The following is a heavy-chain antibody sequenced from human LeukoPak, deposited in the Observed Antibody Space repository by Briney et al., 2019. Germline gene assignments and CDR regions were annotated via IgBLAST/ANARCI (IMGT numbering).Heavy chain of an antibody. CDR2: ISGSGGST. J-gene: IGHJ4*02. V-gene: IGHV3-23*01. CDR3: AKAPYSTSWEEPHYFDY. D-gene: IGHD6-13*01. CDR1: GFTFSSYA. Sequence: GGSLRLSCAASGFTFSSYAMSWVRQAPGKGLEWVSAISGSGGSTYYADSVKGRFTIFRDNSKNTLYLQMNSLRAEDTAVYYCAKAPYSTSWEEPHYFDYWGQGTLVTVSS.